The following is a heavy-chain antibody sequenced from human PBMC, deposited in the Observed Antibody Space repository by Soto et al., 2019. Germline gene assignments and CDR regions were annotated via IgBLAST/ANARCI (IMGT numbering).Heavy chain of an antibody. CDR3: ATDTVAIRSFYFDS. J-gene: IGHJ4*02. CDR1: GFTFGNYA. D-gene: IGHD2-21*01. CDR2: ISGSGDRT. V-gene: IGHV3-23*01. Sequence: GGSLRLSCEASGFTFGNYAMPWVRQAPGKGLEWVSTISGSGDRTYYADSVTGRFTISRDNSKNKLYLQMHSLGVEDTAVYFCATDTVAIRSFYFDSWAQGTLVTVSS.